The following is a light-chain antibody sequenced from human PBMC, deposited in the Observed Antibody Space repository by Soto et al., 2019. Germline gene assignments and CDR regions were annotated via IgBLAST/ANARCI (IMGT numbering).Light chain of an antibody. J-gene: IGKJ1*01. Sequence: DIQVTQSSSSLSASVGDRVHITCRASQCISNYLAWYQQKPGKVPKLLIYAASTLQSGVPFRFSGSGSGTDFTLTISSLQPEDVGTYYCQKYNSAPWTFGQGTKVDIK. CDR2: AAS. CDR3: QKYNSAPWT. CDR1: QCISNY. V-gene: IGKV1-27*01.